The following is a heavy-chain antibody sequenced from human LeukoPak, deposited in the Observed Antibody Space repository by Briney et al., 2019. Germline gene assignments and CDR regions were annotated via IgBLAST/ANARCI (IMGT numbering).Heavy chain of an antibody. D-gene: IGHD1-26*01. V-gene: IGHV1-69*04. J-gene: IGHJ3*02. CDR2: IIPIFGIA. Sequence: SVKVSCKASGGTFSSYAISWVRQAPGQGLEWMGRIIPIFGIANYAQKFQGRVTITADKSTSTAYMELSSLRSEDTAVYYCASTYSGSYGGNDFDIWGQGTMVTVSS. CDR3: ASTYSGSYGGNDFDI. CDR1: GGTFSSYA.